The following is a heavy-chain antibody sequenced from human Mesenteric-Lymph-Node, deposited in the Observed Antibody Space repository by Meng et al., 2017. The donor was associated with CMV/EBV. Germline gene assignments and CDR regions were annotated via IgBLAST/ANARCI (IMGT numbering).Heavy chain of an antibody. J-gene: IGHJ4*02. V-gene: IGHV3-48*04. Sequence: GGSLRLSCAASGFTFSSYSMNWVRQAPGKGLEWVSSISSSSSTIYYADSVKGRFTISRDNAKNSLYLQMNSLRAEDTAVYYCARAPGYSSSHFDYWGQGTLVTVSS. D-gene: IGHD6-13*01. CDR1: GFTFSSYS. CDR3: ARAPGYSSSHFDY. CDR2: ISSSSSTI.